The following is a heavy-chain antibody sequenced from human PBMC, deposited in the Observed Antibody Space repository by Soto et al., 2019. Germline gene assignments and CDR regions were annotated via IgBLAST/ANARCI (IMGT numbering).Heavy chain of an antibody. Sequence: ASVKVSCKASGGTFSNHAISWVRQAPGQGLEWVGGIIPMFPTVDYAQRFQGRVTITADDSTTTVYMELSGLRSEDTAMYYCARDDATYCGGDCYRYFYYGMDVWGQGTTVTVSS. CDR1: GGTFSNHA. CDR3: ARDDATYCGGDCYRYFYYGMDV. CDR2: IIPMFPTV. V-gene: IGHV1-69*13. D-gene: IGHD2-21*02. J-gene: IGHJ6*02.